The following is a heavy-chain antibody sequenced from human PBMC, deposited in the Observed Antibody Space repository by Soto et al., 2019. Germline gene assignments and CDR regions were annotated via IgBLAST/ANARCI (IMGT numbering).Heavy chain of an antibody. CDR1: GGSISSGGYS. D-gene: IGHD6-13*01. CDR2: IYYSGST. V-gene: IGHV4-31*03. J-gene: IGHJ5*02. CDR3: ARDSSNWYGWFDP. Sequence: QVQLQESGPGLVKPSQTLSLTCTVSGGSISSGGYSWNWIRQHPGKGLEWIGYIYYSGSTYYNPSRKSRITISVDTSKNQFSLKLSSVIAADTAVYYCARDSSNWYGWFDPWGQGTLVTVSS.